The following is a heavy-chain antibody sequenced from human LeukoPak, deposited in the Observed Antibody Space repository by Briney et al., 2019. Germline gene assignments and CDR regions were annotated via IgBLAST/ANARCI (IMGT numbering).Heavy chain of an antibody. Sequence: PGASVEISCKASGYPFTSYGISWVRQAPGQGLEWMGWISAYNGNTNYAQKLQGRVTMTTDTSTSTAYMELRSLRSDDTAVYYCARALYNHGWYPDYFDSWGQGTLVTVSS. CDR2: ISAYNGNT. J-gene: IGHJ4*02. D-gene: IGHD6-19*01. CDR3: ARALYNHGWYPDYFDS. CDR1: GYPFTSYG. V-gene: IGHV1-18*01.